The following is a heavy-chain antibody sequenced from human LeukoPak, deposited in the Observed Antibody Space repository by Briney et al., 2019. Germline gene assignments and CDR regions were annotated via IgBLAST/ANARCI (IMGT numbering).Heavy chain of an antibody. V-gene: IGHV4-59*12. CDR3: ARDVVAAAGTWDY. Sequence: SETLSLTCTVSGGSISSFYWSWIRQPPGKGLEWIGYIYYSGSTNYNPSLESRVTMSVDTSKNQLSLKLSSVTAADTAVYYCARDVVAAAGTWDYWGQGTLVTVSS. CDR2: IYYSGST. CDR1: GGSISSFY. J-gene: IGHJ4*02. D-gene: IGHD6-13*01.